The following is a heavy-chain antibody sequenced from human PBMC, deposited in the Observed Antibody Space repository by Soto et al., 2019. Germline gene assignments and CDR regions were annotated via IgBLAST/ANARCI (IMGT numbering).Heavy chain of an antibody. CDR3: VGGNGFDY. D-gene: IGHD5-12*01. Sequence: EVQLVESGGGLVQPGGSLRLSCAGSGFTFSTYWMTWVRQAPGKGLEWVANIKEDGSERYYVDSVKGRFTISRDNAKNSLYLQMNSLRAEDTAVYYCVGGNGFDYWGQGTLVIVSS. CDR2: IKEDGSER. CDR1: GFTFSTYW. J-gene: IGHJ4*02. V-gene: IGHV3-7*01.